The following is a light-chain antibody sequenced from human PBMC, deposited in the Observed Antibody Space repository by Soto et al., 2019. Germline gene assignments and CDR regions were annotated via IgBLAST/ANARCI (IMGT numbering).Light chain of an antibody. Sequence: EIVLTQSPDTLSLSPGERATLSCRASQTIDSRFLAWYQQKRGQAPSLLVYGASTRATDIPDRFSGSGSGTEFTLTINRLEPEDSALYYCQQYGYSPFTFGQGTKLEIK. CDR2: GAS. CDR3: QQYGYSPFT. J-gene: IGKJ2*01. V-gene: IGKV3-20*01. CDR1: QTIDSRF.